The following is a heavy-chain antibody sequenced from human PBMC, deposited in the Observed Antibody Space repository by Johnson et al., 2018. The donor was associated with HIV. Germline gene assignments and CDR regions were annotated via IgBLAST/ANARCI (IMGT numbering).Heavy chain of an antibody. CDR3: ARATTPHDAFDI. CDR2: ISSNGGST. Sequence: VQLVESGGGLVQPGGSLRLSCAASGFTFSSYAMHWVRQAPGKGLESVSAISSNGGSTYYANSVKGRFTISRDNSKNKLYLQMNSLRAEDTAVYYCARATTPHDAFDIWGQGTMVTVSS. J-gene: IGHJ3*02. V-gene: IGHV3-64*01. D-gene: IGHD1-1*01. CDR1: GFTFSSYA.